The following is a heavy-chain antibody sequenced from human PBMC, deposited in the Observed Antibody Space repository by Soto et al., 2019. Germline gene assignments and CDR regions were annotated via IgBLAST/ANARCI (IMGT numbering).Heavy chain of an antibody. D-gene: IGHD3-3*01. CDR1: GFTFSSYA. CDR3: ARDREPATYEFWSGDYYYYGMDV. Sequence: QVQLVESGGGVVQPGRSLRLSCAASGFTFSSYAMHWVRQAPGKGLEWVAVISYDGSNKYYADSVKGRFTISRDNSKNTLYLQMNSLRAEDTAVYYCARDREPATYEFWSGDYYYYGMDVWGQGTTVTVSS. CDR2: ISYDGSNK. V-gene: IGHV3-30-3*01. J-gene: IGHJ6*02.